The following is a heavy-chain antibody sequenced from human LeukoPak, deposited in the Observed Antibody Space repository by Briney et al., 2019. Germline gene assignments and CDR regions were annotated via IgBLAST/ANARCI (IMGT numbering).Heavy chain of an antibody. J-gene: IGHJ4*02. D-gene: IGHD6-13*01. CDR2: IYYSGGT. V-gene: IGHV4-59*01. CDR1: RASISTYY. Sequence: PSETLSLTCTVSRASISTYYWSWIRQPPGKGLEWIGYIYYSGGTNYSPSLKSRVTISVDTSKNQFSLKLSSVTAADTAVYYYARGIQYSSSWYPSAYFDYWGQGTLVTVSS. CDR3: ARGIQYSSSWYPSAYFDY.